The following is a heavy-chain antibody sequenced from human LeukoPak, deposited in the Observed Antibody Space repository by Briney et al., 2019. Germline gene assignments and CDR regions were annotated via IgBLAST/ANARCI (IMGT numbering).Heavy chain of an antibody. CDR3: ARGKGYYDSSGYYSWFDP. D-gene: IGHD3-22*01. J-gene: IGHJ5*02. V-gene: IGHV3-30-3*01. CDR2: ISYDGSNK. Sequence: PGRSLRLSCAASGFTFSSYAMHWVRQAPGKGLGWVAVISYDGSNKYYADSVKGRFTISRDNSKNTLYLQMNSLRAEDTAVYYCARGKGYYDSSGYYSWFDPWGQGTLVTVSS. CDR1: GFTFSSYA.